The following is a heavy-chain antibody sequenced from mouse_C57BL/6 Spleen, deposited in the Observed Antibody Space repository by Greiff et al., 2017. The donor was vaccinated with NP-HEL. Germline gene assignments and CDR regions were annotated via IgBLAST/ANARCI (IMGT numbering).Heavy chain of an antibody. CDR2: ISSGGSYT. CDR1: GFTFSSYG. CDR3: ASLYYDYDEGY. V-gene: IGHV5-6*01. J-gene: IGHJ2*01. D-gene: IGHD2-4*01. Sequence: EVQVVESGGDLVKPGGSLKLSCAASGFTFSSYGMSWVRQTPDTRLEWVATISSGGSYTYYPDSVKGRFTISRDNAKNTLYLQMSSLKSEDTAMYYCASLYYDYDEGYWGQGTTLTVSS.